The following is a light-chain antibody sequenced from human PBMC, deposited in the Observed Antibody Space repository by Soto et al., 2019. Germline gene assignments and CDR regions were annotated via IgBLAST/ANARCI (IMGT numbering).Light chain of an antibody. CDR2: DVS. CDR3: SSFTGSTTWV. V-gene: IGLV2-14*03. J-gene: IGLJ3*02. CDR1: NSDIGGYDY. Sequence: QSALTQPASVSASPGQSITISCTGTNSDIGGYDYVSWYQQHPGKAPKLLIYDVSKRPSGLSNRFSGSKSGNTASLTISGLLTEDEADYYCSSFTGSTTWVFGGGTKLTVL.